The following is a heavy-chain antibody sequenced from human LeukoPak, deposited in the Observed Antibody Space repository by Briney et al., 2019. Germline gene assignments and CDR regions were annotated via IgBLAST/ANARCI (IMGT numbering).Heavy chain of an antibody. CDR2: IWYDGSNK. J-gene: IGHJ4*02. D-gene: IGHD5-18*01. Sequence: PGGSLRLSRAASGLTFSSNAMHWVRQAPGKGLEWVAVIWYDGSNKYYADSVKGRFTISRDNSKNTLYLQMNSLRAEDTAVYYCARDRGIQLTLYYWGQGTLVTVSS. V-gene: IGHV3-33*08. CDR3: ARDRGIQLTLYY. CDR1: GLTFSSNA.